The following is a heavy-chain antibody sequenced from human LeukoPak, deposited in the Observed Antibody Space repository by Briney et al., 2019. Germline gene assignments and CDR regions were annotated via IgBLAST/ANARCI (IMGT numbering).Heavy chain of an antibody. CDR2: INSDGSIT. J-gene: IGHJ4*02. D-gene: IGHD4-23*01. CDR1: GFTFSNSW. Sequence: QPGGPLRLSCAVSGFTFSNSWMHWVRQAPGKGLVWVSRINSDGSITAYADSVKGRFTISRDNAKNTLYLQMNSLRAEDTGVYYCTRADEYGGNTLWGQGTLVTVSS. CDR3: TRADEYGGNTL. V-gene: IGHV3-74*01.